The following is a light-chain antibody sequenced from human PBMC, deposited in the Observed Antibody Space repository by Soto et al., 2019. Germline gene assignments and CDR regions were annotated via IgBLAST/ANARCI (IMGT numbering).Light chain of an antibody. V-gene: IGKV1-39*01. CDR3: QHSYTAPFT. CDR2: SAS. CDR1: QSIGTS. J-gene: IGKJ3*01. Sequence: DFQMTQSPSSLSASVGDRVSITCRASQSIGTSLNWYQQKPGKAPKLLIYSASTLQGGGPSRFSGSGSGTDFTLTISSLQPEDFATYYCQHSYTAPFTFGPATKVDVK.